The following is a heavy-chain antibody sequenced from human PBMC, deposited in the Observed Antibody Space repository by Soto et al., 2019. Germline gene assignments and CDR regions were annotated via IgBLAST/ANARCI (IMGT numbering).Heavy chain of an antibody. V-gene: IGHV4-61*01. J-gene: IGHJ6*02. CDR3: ARDLACSSTSCQLYYYGMDV. Sequence: PSETLSLTCTVSGGSVSSGSYYWSWIRQPPGKGLEWIGYIYYSGSTNYNPSLKSRVTISVDTSKNQFSLKLSSVTAADTAVYYCARDLACSSTSCQLYYYGMDVWGQGTTVTVSS. D-gene: IGHD2-2*01. CDR2: IYYSGST. CDR1: GGSVSSGSYY.